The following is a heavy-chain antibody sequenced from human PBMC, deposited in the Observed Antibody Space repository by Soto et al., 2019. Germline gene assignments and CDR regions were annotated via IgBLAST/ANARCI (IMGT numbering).Heavy chain of an antibody. V-gene: IGHV1-69*12. Sequence: QVQLVQSGAEVKKPGSSVKVSCKASGGTFSSYAISWVRQAPGQGLEWMGGIIPIFGTANYAQKFQGRVTXXAXEXMSTAYMELSSLRSEDTAVYYCARERPLGNHDAFDIWGQGTMVTVSS. CDR1: GGTFSSYA. D-gene: IGHD7-27*01. CDR2: IIPIFGTA. CDR3: ARERPLGNHDAFDI. J-gene: IGHJ3*02.